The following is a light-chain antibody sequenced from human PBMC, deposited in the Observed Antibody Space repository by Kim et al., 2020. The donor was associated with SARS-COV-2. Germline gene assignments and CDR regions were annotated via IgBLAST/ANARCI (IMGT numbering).Light chain of an antibody. Sequence: ASVKLTCTRSSGHSSYAIAWHQQQPEKGPRYLMKLNSDGSHTKGDGIPDRFSGSSSGAERYLTISSLQSEDEADYYCQTWGTGTWVFGGGTKLTVL. V-gene: IGLV4-69*01. J-gene: IGLJ3*02. CDR2: LNSDGSH. CDR3: QTWGTGTWV. CDR1: SGHSSYA.